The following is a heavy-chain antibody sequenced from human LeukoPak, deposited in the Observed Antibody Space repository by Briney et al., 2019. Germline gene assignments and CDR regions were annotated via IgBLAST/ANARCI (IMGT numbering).Heavy chain of an antibody. CDR2: IYTSGST. CDR1: GGFVSSGSYY. CDR3: ARRWNWFDP. Sequence: SETLSLTCTVSGGFVSSGSYYWSWIRQPAGKGLEWIGRIYTSGSTNYNPSLKSRVTISVDTSKNQFSLKLSSVTAADTAVYYCARRWNWFDPWGQGTLVTVSS. J-gene: IGHJ5*02. D-gene: IGHD4-23*01. V-gene: IGHV4-61*02.